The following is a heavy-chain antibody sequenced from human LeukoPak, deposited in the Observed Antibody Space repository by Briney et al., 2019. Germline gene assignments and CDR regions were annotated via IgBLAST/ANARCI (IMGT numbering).Heavy chain of an antibody. Sequence: PSETLSLTCAVYGGSFSGYYWSWIRQPPGKGLEWIGEINHSGSTNYNPSLKSRVTISVDTSKNQFSLKLSSVTAADTDVYHCARGTMTTVTYYFDYWGQGTLVTVSS. J-gene: IGHJ4*02. CDR1: GGSFSGYY. CDR2: INHSGST. CDR3: ARGTMTTVTYYFDY. D-gene: IGHD4-17*01. V-gene: IGHV4-34*01.